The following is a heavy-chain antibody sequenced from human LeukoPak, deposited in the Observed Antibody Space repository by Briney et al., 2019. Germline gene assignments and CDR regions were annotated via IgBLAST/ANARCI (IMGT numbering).Heavy chain of an antibody. Sequence: PSETLSLTCTVSGGSISSGSYYCGWIRQPPGKGLEWIGNIYYTGSTYYSPPLKSRVTVSEDTSKNQFSLKLSSVTAADTAVYYCARVKKVDTSIDYWGQGTLVTVSS. V-gene: IGHV4-39*01. D-gene: IGHD5-18*01. J-gene: IGHJ4*02. CDR2: IYYTGST. CDR1: GGSISSGSYY. CDR3: ARVKKVDTSIDY.